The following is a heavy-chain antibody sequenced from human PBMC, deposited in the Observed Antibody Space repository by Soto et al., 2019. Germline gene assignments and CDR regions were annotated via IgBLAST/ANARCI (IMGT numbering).Heavy chain of an antibody. V-gene: IGHV4-39*01. CDR2: IYYSGST. D-gene: IGHD5-18*01. J-gene: IGHJ4*02. CDR1: GGSISSSSYY. CDR3: ARGGRRGYSYGYLDY. Sequence: SETLSLTCTVSGGSISSSSYYWGWIRQPPGKGLEWIGSIYYSGSTYYNPSLKSRVTISVDTSKNQFSLKLSSVTAADTAVYYCARGGRRGYSYGYLDYWGQGTLVTVSS.